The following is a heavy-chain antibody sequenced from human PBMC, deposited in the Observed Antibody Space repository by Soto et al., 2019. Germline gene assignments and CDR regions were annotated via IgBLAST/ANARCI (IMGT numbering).Heavy chain of an antibody. J-gene: IGHJ4*02. V-gene: IGHV1-18*01. D-gene: IGHD1-26*01. Sequence: QVQLVQSGAEVKKPGASVKVSCKASDYTCTSYGINWVRQAPGQGLEWMGWISPYNDNTQYAQRFQGRVTWTTDTSTNPSYMELRSLRSDDTAVYYCARGMWELPIDYWGQGTLVTVSS. CDR3: ARGMWELPIDY. CDR1: DYTCTSYG. CDR2: ISPYNDNT.